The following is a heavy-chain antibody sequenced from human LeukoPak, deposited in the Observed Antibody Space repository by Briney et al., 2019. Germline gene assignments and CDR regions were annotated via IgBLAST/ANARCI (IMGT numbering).Heavy chain of an antibody. CDR1: GFTFSSYA. J-gene: IGHJ4*02. CDR2: IGASGGST. D-gene: IGHD5-12*01. Sequence: GGSLRLSCATSGFTFSSYAMSWVRQAPGKGLEWVSGIGASGGSTYYADSVKGRFTISRDNSKNTLYLQMNSLRTEDTAVYYCARAIEGAYDLWGQGTLVTVSS. CDR3: ARAIEGAYDL. V-gene: IGHV3-23*01.